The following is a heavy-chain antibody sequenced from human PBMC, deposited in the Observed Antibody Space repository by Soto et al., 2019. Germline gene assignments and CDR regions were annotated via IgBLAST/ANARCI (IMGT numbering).Heavy chain of an antibody. CDR1: GGSISSGDYY. J-gene: IGHJ5*02. V-gene: IGHV4-30-4*01. CDR2: IYYSGST. Sequence: SETLSLTCTVSGGSISSGDYYWSWIRQPPGKGLEWIGYIYYSGSTYYNTSLKSRVTISVDTSKNQFSLKLSSVTAADTAVFYCARYGGYEGLRFDPWGQGTLVTVSS. CDR3: ARYGGYEGLRFDP. D-gene: IGHD5-12*01.